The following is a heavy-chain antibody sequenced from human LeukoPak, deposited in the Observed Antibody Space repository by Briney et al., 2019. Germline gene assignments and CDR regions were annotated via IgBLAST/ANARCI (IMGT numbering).Heavy chain of an antibody. V-gene: IGHV1-18*01. CDR2: ISAYNGNT. CDR3: ALTVAGTGSYYYYYYMDV. CDR1: GYTFTRYG. Sequence: ASVKVSCKASGYTFTRYGISWVRQAPGQGLEWRGWISAYNGNTNYAQKLQGRVTMTTDTSTSTAYVELRSLRSDDTAVYYCALTVAGTGSYYYYYYMDVWGKGTTVTVSS. J-gene: IGHJ6*03. D-gene: IGHD6-19*01.